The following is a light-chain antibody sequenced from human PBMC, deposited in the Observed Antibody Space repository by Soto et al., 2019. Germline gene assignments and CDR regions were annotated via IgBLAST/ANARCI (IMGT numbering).Light chain of an antibody. CDR1: SSDVGTYDL. CDR2: EGS. J-gene: IGLJ2*01. CDR3: CSYARSNIVL. Sequence: QSVLTQPASVSGSPGQSLTISCTGTSSDVGTYDLVSWYQHHPGKVPKLIISEGSDRPSGVSHRFSGSKSDNTASLTVSGLQAEDEADYYCCSYARSNIVLFGGGTKLTVL. V-gene: IGLV2-23*01.